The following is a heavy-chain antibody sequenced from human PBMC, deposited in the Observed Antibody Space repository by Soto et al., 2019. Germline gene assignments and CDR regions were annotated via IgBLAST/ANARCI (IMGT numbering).Heavy chain of an antibody. V-gene: IGHV1-8*01. CDR2: MNPNSGNT. D-gene: IGHD6-19*01. CDR3: ARVFIRSGWYDFSPIDY. J-gene: IGHJ4*02. CDR1: GYTFTSYD. Sequence: ASVKVSCKASGYTFTSYDINWVRQATGQGLEWMGWMNPNSGNTGYAQKFQGRVTMTRNTSISTAYMELGSLRSEDTAVYYCARVFIRSGWYDFSPIDYWGQGTLVTVSS.